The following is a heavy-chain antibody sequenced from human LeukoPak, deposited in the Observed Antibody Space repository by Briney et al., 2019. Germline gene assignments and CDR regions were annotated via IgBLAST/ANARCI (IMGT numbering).Heavy chain of an antibody. CDR1: GFTVSSNY. CDR2: IYSGGST. V-gene: IGHV3-53*01. D-gene: IGHD3-9*01. Sequence: QPGGSLRLSCAASGFTVSSNYMSWVRQAPGKGLEWVSVIYSGGSTDYADSVKGRFTISRDTSKNRLYLQMNSLRVEDTAVYYCARSSHYDILTGYSEEDAFDIWGQGTMVTVSS. CDR3: ARSSHYDILTGYSEEDAFDI. J-gene: IGHJ3*02.